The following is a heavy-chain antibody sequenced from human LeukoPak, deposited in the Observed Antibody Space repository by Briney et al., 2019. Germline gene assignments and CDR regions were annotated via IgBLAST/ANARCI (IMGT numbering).Heavy chain of an antibody. V-gene: IGHV3-23*01. CDR2: ISCSGGNT. CDR3: ARGPVDGYSYGFLDY. D-gene: IGHD5-18*01. J-gene: IGHJ4*02. Sequence: GGSLRLSCGASGFTFNNYAMSWVRQAPGKGLEWVSSISCSGGNTYYADSVKGRFTISRDKSKNTLYLQMNSLRAEDTAVYYCARGPVDGYSYGFLDYWGQGTLVTVS. CDR1: GFTFNNYA.